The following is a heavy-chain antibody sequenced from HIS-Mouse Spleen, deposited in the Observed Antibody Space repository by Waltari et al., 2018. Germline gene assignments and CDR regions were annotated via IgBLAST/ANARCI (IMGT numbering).Heavy chain of an antibody. D-gene: IGHD3-22*01. CDR3: ARDQYDSSGYPLSFDY. CDR1: GYTFTSYG. CDR2: ISPYNGNT. Sequence: QVQLVQSGAEVKKPGASVKVSCKASGYTFTSYGISWVRQAPGQGIEWMGWISPYNGNTNYAQKLQGRVTMTTDTATSTAYMELRSLGSDDTAVYYCARDQYDSSGYPLSFDYWGQGTLVTVSS. V-gene: IGHV1-18*01. J-gene: IGHJ4*02.